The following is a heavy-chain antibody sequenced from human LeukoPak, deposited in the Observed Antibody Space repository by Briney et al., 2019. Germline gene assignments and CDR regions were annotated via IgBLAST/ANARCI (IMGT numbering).Heavy chain of an antibody. J-gene: IGHJ4*02. CDR3: ARDPRWLQSTVFDY. CDR2: INPNSGGT. Sequence: SVKVSCKASGYTFTGYYMRWVRQAPGQGLEWMGWINPNSGGTNYAQKFQGRVTMTRDTSISTAYMELSRLRSDDTAVYYCARDPRWLQSTVFDYWGQGTLVTVSS. D-gene: IGHD5-24*01. CDR1: GYTFTGYY. V-gene: IGHV1-2*02.